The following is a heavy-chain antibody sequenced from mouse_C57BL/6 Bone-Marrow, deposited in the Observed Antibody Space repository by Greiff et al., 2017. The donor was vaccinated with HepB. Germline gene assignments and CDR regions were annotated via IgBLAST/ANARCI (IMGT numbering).Heavy chain of an antibody. CDR2: ISGGGGNT. Sequence: EVKLMESGGGLVKPGGSLKLSCAASGFTLSSYTMSWVRQTPEKRLEWVATISGGGGNTYYPDSVKGRFTISRDNAKNPLYLQMSSLRSENTVLYYCAREGLFPWYFDVWGTGTTVTVSS. J-gene: IGHJ1*03. D-gene: IGHD3-3*01. V-gene: IGHV5-9*01. CDR3: AREGLFPWYFDV. CDR1: GFTLSSYT.